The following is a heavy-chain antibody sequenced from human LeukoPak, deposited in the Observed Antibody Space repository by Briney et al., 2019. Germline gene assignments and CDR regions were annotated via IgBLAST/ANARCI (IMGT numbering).Heavy chain of an antibody. V-gene: IGHV3-30*02. CDR2: TRYDGSNK. Sequence: GGSLRLSCAASGFTFSNYGMHWVRQAPGKGLQWVAFTRYDGSNKYYADSVKGRFTTSRDNSKNTLYLQMNSLRAEDTAVYYCAKDRGYYGSGSYSGFDYWGQGTLVTVSS. D-gene: IGHD3-10*01. CDR1: GFTFSNYG. CDR3: AKDRGYYGSGSYSGFDY. J-gene: IGHJ4*02.